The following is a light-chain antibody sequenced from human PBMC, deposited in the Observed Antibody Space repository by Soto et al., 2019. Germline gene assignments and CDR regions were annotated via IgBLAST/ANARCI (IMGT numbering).Light chain of an antibody. J-gene: IGKJ1*01. CDR1: QSISSW. CDR2: NAS. V-gene: IGKV1-5*03. CDR3: QEYISYSPP. Sequence: DIQMTQSPSTLSASVGDRVTITCRASQSISSWLAWYQQKPGKAPTLLIYNASSLESGVPSMFSGGGSRTEFTITISSLQPDDFGTYYLQEYISYSPPVAQGTIVDIK.